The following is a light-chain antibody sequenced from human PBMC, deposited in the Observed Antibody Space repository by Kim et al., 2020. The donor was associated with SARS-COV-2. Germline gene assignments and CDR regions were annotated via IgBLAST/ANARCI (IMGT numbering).Light chain of an antibody. J-gene: IGKJ2*01. CDR2: KAS. V-gene: IGKV1-5*03. Sequence: TLLASDGERVTITCRASQIISNWLAWYQQKPGKAPKLLIYKASTLQSGVPSRFSGSGSGTEFSLTISSLQPDDFATYYCQQYNSYTFGQGTKLEI. CDR1: QIISNW. CDR3: QQYNSYT.